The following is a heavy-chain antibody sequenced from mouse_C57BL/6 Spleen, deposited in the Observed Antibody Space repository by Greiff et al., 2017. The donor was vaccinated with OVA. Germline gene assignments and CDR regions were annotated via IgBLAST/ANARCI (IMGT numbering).Heavy chain of an antibody. V-gene: IGHV1-55*01. CDR1: GYTFTRYW. J-gene: IGHJ4*01. Sequence: QVQLQQPGAELVKPGASVKMSCKASGYTFTRYWITWVKQRPGQGLEWIGDIYPGSGSTNYNEKFKSKATLTVDTSSSTAYMQLSSLTSEDSAVYYCARRGYYGGFDAMDYWGQGTSVTVSS. CDR2: IYPGSGST. CDR3: ARRGYYGGFDAMDY. D-gene: IGHD1-1*01.